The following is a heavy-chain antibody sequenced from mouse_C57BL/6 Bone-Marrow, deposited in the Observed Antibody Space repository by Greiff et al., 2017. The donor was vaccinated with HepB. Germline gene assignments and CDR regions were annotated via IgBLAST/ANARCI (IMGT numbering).Heavy chain of an antibody. CDR3: ARWGDYGGIYAMDY. V-gene: IGHV1-55*01. CDR1: GYTFTSYW. D-gene: IGHD2-4*01. J-gene: IGHJ4*01. CDR2: IYPGSGST. Sequence: QVQLQQPGAELVKPGASVKMSCKASGYTFTSYWITWVKQRPGPGLEWIGDIYPGSGSTNYNEKFKSKATLTVDTSSSTAYMQLSSLTSEDSAVYYCARWGDYGGIYAMDYWGQGTSVTVSS.